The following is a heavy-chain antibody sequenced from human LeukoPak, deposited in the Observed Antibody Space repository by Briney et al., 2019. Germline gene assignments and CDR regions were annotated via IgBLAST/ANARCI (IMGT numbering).Heavy chain of an antibody. Sequence: PSETLSLTCTVSNGSLNSHFWTWVRQPPGKGLEWIGYIHYGGSTNYNPSLKSRVTMSLDTSKNQFSLKLTSVTTADMAIFYCARLRLLLDQLQYFAFDSWGQGSLVTVTS. D-gene: IGHD2/OR15-2a*01. CDR1: NGSLNSHF. V-gene: IGHV4-59*11. CDR3: ARLRLLLDQLQYFAFDS. CDR2: IHYGGST. J-gene: IGHJ4*02.